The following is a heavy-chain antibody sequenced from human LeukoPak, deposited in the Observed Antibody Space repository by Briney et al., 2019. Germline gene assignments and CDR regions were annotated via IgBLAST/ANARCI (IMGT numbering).Heavy chain of an antibody. D-gene: IGHD2-21*01. Sequence: SQTLSLTCTVSGGSISSGGYYWSWIRQPPGKGLGWIGYIYHSGSTYYNPSLKSRVTISVDRSKNQFSLKLSSVTAADTAVYYCARDAPPYCGGDCRAFDYWGQGTLVTVSS. V-gene: IGHV4-30-2*01. CDR2: IYHSGST. CDR3: ARDAPPYCGGDCRAFDY. CDR1: GGSISSGGYY. J-gene: IGHJ4*02.